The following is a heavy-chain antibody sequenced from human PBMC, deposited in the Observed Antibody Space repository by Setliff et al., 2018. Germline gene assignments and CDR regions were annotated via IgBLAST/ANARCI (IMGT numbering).Heavy chain of an antibody. D-gene: IGHD2-15*01. V-gene: IGHV1-18*01. CDR2: ISSYNDIT. J-gene: IGHJ3*01. CDR3: AISTLSICSGGTCPNVFDV. CDR1: GYILNSYG. Sequence: ASVKVSCKASGYILNSYGISWVRQAPGQGLEWMGWISSYNDITNYVQRFQGRVTLTTDMSTSAAYMELRSLGSDDTAVYYCAISTLSICSGGTCPNVFDVWGQGTMVTVS.